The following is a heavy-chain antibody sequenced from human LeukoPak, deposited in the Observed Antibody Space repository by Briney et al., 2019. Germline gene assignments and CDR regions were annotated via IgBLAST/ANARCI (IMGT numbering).Heavy chain of an antibody. CDR2: IYYSGST. J-gene: IGHJ6*02. CDR3: AGGYLHYYYYYGMDV. D-gene: IGHD3-22*01. Sequence: TSETLSLTCTVSGDSISSYYWSWLRQPPGKGLEWIGYIYYSGSTNYNPSLKSRVTISVDTSKNQFSLKLSSVTAADTAVYYCAGGYLHYYYYYGMDVWGQGTTVTVSS. CDR1: GDSISSYY. V-gene: IGHV4-59*01.